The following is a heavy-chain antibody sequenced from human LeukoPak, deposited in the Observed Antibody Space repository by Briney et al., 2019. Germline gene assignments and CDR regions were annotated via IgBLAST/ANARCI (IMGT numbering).Heavy chain of an antibody. Sequence: SETLSLTCTVSGYSISSGYYWGWIRQPPGQGLEWTGSIDHSGSTYYNPSLKSRVTISVDTSKNQFSLKLSSVTAADTAVYYCARSGPRGSSGWYNWFDPWGQGTLVTVSS. V-gene: IGHV4-38-2*02. CDR2: IDHSGST. CDR3: ARSGPRGSSGWYNWFDP. CDR1: GYSISSGYY. J-gene: IGHJ5*02. D-gene: IGHD6-19*01.